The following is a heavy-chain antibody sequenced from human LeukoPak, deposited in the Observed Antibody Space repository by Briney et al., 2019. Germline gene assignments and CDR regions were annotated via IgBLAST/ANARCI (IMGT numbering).Heavy chain of an antibody. CDR1: GFTFSSYS. CDR3: AREYNWNYDFDY. V-gene: IGHV3-23*01. CDR2: ISGSGGST. Sequence: GGSLRLSCAASGFTFSSYSMNWVRQAPGKGLEWVSAISGSGGSTYYADSVKGRFTISRDNSKNTLYLQMNSLRAEDTAVYYCAREYNWNYDFDYWGQGTLVTVSS. D-gene: IGHD1-7*01. J-gene: IGHJ4*02.